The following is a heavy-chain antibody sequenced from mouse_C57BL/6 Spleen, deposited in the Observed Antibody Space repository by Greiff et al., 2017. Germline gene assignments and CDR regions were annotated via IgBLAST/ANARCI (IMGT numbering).Heavy chain of an antibody. CDR3: ARGDYDSSMDY. J-gene: IGHJ4*01. V-gene: IGHV1-72*01. CDR1: GYTFTSYW. D-gene: IGHD2-4*01. CDR2: IDPTSGGT. Sequence: QVQLQQPGAELVKPGASVKLSCKASGYTFTSYWMHWVKQRPGRGLEWIGRIDPTSGGTKYNEQFKSKATLTVDKPSSTAYMQRSSLTSEDSAVYYCARGDYDSSMDYWGQGTSVTVSS.